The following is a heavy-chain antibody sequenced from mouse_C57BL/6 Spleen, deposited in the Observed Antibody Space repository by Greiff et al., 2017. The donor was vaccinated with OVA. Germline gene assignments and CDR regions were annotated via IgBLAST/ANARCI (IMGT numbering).Heavy chain of an antibody. V-gene: IGHV1-26*01. CDR3: ARCRYYSNDY. CDR2: INPNNGGT. Sequence: VQMQQSGPELVKPGASVKISCKASGYTFTDYYMNWVKQSHGKSLEWIGDINPNNGGTSYNQKFKGKATLTVDKSSSTAYMELRSLTSEDSAVYCCARCRYYSNDYWGQGTTLTVSS. CDR1: GYTFTDYY. D-gene: IGHD2-5*01. J-gene: IGHJ2*01.